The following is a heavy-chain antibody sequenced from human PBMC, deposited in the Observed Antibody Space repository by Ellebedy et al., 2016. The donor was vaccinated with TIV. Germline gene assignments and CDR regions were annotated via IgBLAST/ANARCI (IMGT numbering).Heavy chain of an antibody. V-gene: IGHV4-59*08. CDR2: MSYSGST. D-gene: IGHD1-26*01. CDR1: GASISSYY. Sequence: SETLSLTCNVSGASISSYYWSWIRQPPGKGLEWIGYMSYSGSTNYNSSLKGRVTISVDTSKSQFSLKLTSVTAADTAVYYCASRASGRSDLGRGLYFENWGQGTLVTVSS. CDR3: ASRASGRSDLGRGLYFEN. J-gene: IGHJ4*02.